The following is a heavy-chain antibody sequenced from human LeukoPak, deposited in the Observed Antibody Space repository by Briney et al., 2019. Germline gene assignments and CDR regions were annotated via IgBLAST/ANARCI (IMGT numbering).Heavy chain of an antibody. V-gene: IGHV3-74*01. Sequence: GGSLRLSCGASGFIFSNYWMHWVRQVPGKGLVWVSRINSDGSIIGYADSVKGRFTISRDNAKNTLYLQMNSLRAEDTAVYYCARYSSGWYYYYGMDVWGQGTTVTVSS. CDR3: ARYSSGWYYYYGMDV. CDR1: GFIFSNYW. D-gene: IGHD6-19*01. J-gene: IGHJ6*02. CDR2: INSDGSII.